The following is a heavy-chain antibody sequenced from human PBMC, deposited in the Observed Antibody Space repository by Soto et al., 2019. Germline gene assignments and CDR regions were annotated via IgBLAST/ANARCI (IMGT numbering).Heavy chain of an antibody. CDR2: INPNSGGT. CDR3: ARVDSSGWYYFDY. CDR1: GYTFTGYY. J-gene: IGHJ4*02. D-gene: IGHD6-19*01. V-gene: IGHV1-2*04. Sequence: ASVKVSCKASGYTFTGYYMHWVRQAPGQGLEWMGWINPNSGGTNYAQKFQGWVTMTRDTSISTAYMELSRLRSDDTAVYYCARVDSSGWYYFDYCGQGTLVTVSS.